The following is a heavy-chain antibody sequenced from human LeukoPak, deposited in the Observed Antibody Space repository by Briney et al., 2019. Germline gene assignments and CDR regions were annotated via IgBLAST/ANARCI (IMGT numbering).Heavy chain of an antibody. CDR2: IIPIFGTA. CDR1: GYTVTGYY. J-gene: IGHJ6*02. D-gene: IGHD6-19*01. V-gene: IGHV1-69*05. Sequence: SVKVSCKASGYTVTGYYMHWVRQAPGQGLEWMGGIIPIFGTANYAQKFQGRVTITTDESTSTAYMELSSLRSEDTAVYYCARDRASGWSSEGYYYYGMDVWGQGTTVTVSS. CDR3: ARDRASGWSSEGYYYYGMDV.